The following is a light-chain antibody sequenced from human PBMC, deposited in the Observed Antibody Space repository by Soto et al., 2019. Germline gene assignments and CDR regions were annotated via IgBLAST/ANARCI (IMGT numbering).Light chain of an antibody. Sequence: EIVLTQSPGTLSLSPGERATLSCRASQRISNSYLAWYQQKPGQAPRLLIYGASSRATGIPERFSGSGSVTDFTLTISRLEPEDFAVYYCQQYGSSPETFGQGTKVDIK. CDR2: GAS. CDR3: QQYGSSPET. V-gene: IGKV3-20*01. J-gene: IGKJ1*01. CDR1: QRISNSY.